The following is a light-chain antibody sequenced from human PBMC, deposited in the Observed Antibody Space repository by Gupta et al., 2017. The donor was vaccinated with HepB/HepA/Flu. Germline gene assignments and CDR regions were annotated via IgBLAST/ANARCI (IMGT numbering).Light chain of an antibody. CDR2: DAS. J-gene: IGKJ5*01. V-gene: IGKV3-11*01. Sequence: EIVLTQSPATLSLSPGERATLSCRASQSVSSYLAWYQQKPGQAPRLLIYDASNRATGIPARFSGSGSGTDFTLTISSREPEDFAVYYCQQRSNCPITFGQGTQVEIK. CDR1: QSVSSY. CDR3: QQRSNCPIT.